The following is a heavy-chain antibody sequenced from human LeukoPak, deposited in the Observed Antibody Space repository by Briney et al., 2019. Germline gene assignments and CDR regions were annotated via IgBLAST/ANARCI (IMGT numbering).Heavy chain of an antibody. CDR1: GGSISSSSYY. J-gene: IGHJ3*02. Sequence: PSETLSLTCTVSGGSISSSSYYWGWIRQPPGKGLEWIGTIYYSGSTYYNPSLKSRVTISVDTSKNQFSLKLSSVTAADTAVYYCARGFLLQSAFDIWGQGTLVTVSS. D-gene: IGHD1-26*01. V-gene: IGHV4-39*07. CDR2: IYYSGST. CDR3: ARGFLLQSAFDI.